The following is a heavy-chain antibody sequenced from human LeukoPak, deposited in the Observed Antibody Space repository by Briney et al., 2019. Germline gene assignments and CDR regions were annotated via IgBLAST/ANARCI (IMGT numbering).Heavy chain of an antibody. D-gene: IGHD6-19*01. CDR3: ARSPSPYSSGWYFDY. CDR2: TYQRSKWYN. J-gene: IGHJ4*02. CDR1: GDSVSINSAA. V-gene: IGHV6-1*01. Sequence: SQTLSLTCAISGDSVSINSAAWNWIRQSLSRGLEWLGRTYQRSKWYNDYAVSVKGRITINPDISKNQFSLQLNSVTPEDTAVYYCARSPSPYSSGWYFDYWGQGTLVTVSS.